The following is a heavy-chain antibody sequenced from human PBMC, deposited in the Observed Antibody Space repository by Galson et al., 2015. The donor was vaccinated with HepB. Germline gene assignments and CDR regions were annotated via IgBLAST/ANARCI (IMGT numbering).Heavy chain of an antibody. V-gene: IGHV3-23*01. D-gene: IGHD2/OR15-2a*01. J-gene: IGHJ4*02. CDR3: VRGTTAPDY. Sequence: LRLSCAACGFTFTSYGMSWIRQAPGKGLECVSAISRGGDTSDYADSVKGRFTVSRDSSTNTLYLQMNGLRADDTAIYYCVRGTTAPDYWGQGTLVTVSS. CDR2: ISRGGDTS. CDR1: GFTFTSYG.